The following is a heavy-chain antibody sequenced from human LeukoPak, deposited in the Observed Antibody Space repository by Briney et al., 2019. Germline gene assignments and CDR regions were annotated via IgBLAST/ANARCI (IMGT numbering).Heavy chain of an antibody. J-gene: IGHJ4*02. CDR1: GGSISSYY. CDR2: IYYSGST. Sequence: SETLSLTCTVSGGSISSYYWSWIRQPPGKGLEWIGYIYYSGSTNYNPSLKSRVTISVDTSKNQFSLKLSSVTAADTAVYYCARTPNSGSYYVHFDYWGQGTLVTVS. D-gene: IGHD1-26*01. V-gene: IGHV4-59*08. CDR3: ARTPNSGSYYVHFDY.